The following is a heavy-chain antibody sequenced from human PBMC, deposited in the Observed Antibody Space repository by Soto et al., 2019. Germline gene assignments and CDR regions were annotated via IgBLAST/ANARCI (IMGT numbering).Heavy chain of an antibody. CDR2: IIPIFGTA. D-gene: IGHD3-10*01. Sequence: QVQLVQSGAGVKKPGSSVKVSCKASGGTFSSYAISWVRQAPGQGLEWMGWIIPIFGTANYARKFQGRVTITADESTSTAYTALSSLRSEDTAVYCCARGHYGSGSVVYWGQGTLVTVSS. J-gene: IGHJ4*02. CDR1: GGTFSSYA. CDR3: ARGHYGSGSVVY. V-gene: IGHV1-69*01.